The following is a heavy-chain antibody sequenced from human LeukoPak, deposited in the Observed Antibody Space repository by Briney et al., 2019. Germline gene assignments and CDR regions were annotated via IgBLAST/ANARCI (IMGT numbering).Heavy chain of an antibody. V-gene: IGHV3-48*01. CDR2: ISGGSDII. D-gene: IGHD3-10*01. CDR1: GFSFSRHA. J-gene: IGHJ4*02. CDR3: ARYGSGKNYIDPFDF. Sequence: PGGSLRLSCAASGFSFSRHAMNWVRQAPGMGLEWISHISGGSDIIEYADSVKGRFTISRDNGRGSLYLQMKSLRVEDTAVYYCARYGSGKNYIDPFDFWGQGTLVAVSS.